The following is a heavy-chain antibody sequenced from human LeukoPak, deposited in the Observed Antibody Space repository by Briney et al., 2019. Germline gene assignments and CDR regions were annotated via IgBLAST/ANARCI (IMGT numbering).Heavy chain of an antibody. D-gene: IGHD3-9*01. V-gene: IGHV3-33*06. CDR2: ICYDGSNK. CDR1: GFTFSSYG. CDR3: AKDRSDILTILLDY. Sequence: GGSLRLSCAASGFTFSSYGMHWVRQAPGKGLEWVAVICYDGSNKYYADSVKGRFTISRDNSKNTLYLQMNSLRAEDTAVYYCAKDRSDILTILLDYWGQGTLVTVSS. J-gene: IGHJ4*02.